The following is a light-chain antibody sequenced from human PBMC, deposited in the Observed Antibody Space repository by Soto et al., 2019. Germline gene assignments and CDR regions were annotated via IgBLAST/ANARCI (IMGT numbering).Light chain of an antibody. J-gene: IGKJ4*01. V-gene: IGKV4-1*01. Sequence: DIVMTQSPDSLAVSLGERATINCKSSQSLLYSSNNKNYLAWYQQKPGQPPKLLIYWASTRDSGVPDRFSGSGSGADFTLTISSLQAEDVAVYYCQQYYTTLTFGRGTKVEIK. CDR2: WAS. CDR1: QSLLYSSNNKNY. CDR3: QQYYTTLT.